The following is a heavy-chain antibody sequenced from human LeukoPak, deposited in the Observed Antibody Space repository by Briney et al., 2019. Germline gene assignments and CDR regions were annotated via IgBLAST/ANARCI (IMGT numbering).Heavy chain of an antibody. CDR1: TFTFKRYA. CDR2: ITGSGGST. Sequence: GGSLRLSCAASTFTFKRYAMSWVRQAPGKGLEWVSAITGSGGSTYYADSVKGRFTIYRDNSKNTLYLQMNSLRAEDTAVYFCAKGGNGDYIDYWGQGTLVTVSS. D-gene: IGHD4-17*01. J-gene: IGHJ4*02. V-gene: IGHV3-23*01. CDR3: AKGGNGDYIDY.